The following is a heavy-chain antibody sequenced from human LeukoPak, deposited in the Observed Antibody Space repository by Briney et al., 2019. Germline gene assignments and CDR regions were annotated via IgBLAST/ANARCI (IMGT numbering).Heavy chain of an antibody. D-gene: IGHD5-12*01. CDR2: INHSGST. V-gene: IGHV4-34*01. Sequence: SETLSLTCAVYGGSFSGYYWSWIRQRPGQGVEWSGEINHSGSTNYNPSLKSRVTISVDMSKNQFSLKLSSVTAADTAVYYCARRVIRWGGYSGYDVFDYWGQGTLVTVSS. CDR1: GGSFSGYY. CDR3: ARRVIRWGGYSGYDVFDY. J-gene: IGHJ4*02.